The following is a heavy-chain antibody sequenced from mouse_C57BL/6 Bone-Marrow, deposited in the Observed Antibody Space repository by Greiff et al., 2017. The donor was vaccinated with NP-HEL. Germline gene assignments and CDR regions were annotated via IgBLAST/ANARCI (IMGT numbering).Heavy chain of an antibody. CDR2: IYPGNSDT. D-gene: IGHD1-1*01. J-gene: IGHJ1*03. Sequence: EVKLVESGTVLARPGASVKMSCKTSGYTFTSYWMHWVKQRPGQGLEWIGAIYPGNSDTSYNQKFKGKAKLTAVTSASTAYMELSSLTNEDSAVYYCTRFGSSYWYFDVWGTGTTVTVSS. CDR1: GYTFTSYW. V-gene: IGHV1-5*01. CDR3: TRFGSSYWYFDV.